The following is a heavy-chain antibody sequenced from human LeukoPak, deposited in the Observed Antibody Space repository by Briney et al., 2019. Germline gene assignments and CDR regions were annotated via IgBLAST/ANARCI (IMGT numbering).Heavy chain of an antibody. V-gene: IGHV1-69*01. J-gene: IGHJ4*02. D-gene: IGHD3-10*01. CDR3: AREDTYYYGSGSPN. CDR2: IIPIFGTA. CDR1: GGTFSSYA. Sequence: GSSVKVSCKASGGTFSSYAISWVRQAPGQGLEWMGGIIPIFGTANYAQKFQGRVTITADESTSTAYMELSSLRSEGTAVYYCAREDTYYYGSGSPNWGQGTLVTVSS.